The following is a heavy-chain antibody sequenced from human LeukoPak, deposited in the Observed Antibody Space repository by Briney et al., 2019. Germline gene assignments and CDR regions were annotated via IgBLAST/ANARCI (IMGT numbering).Heavy chain of an antibody. V-gene: IGHV3-30-3*01. J-gene: IGHJ5*02. CDR2: ISYDGSNK. CDR1: GFTFSNYA. CDR3: AKAADCAGGCYYGWFDP. D-gene: IGHD2-21*02. Sequence: HPGGSLRLSCAASGFTFSNYAMHWVRQAPGKGLEWVAVISYDGSNKYYADSVKGRFTISRDNSNNTLYLQMNSLRPEDTAVYYCAKAADCAGGCYYGWFDPWGQGTLVTVSS.